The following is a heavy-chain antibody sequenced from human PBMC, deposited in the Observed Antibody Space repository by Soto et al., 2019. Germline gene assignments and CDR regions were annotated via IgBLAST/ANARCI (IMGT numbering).Heavy chain of an antibody. CDR2: IWSDGSNE. CDR3: ARTDFFDS. J-gene: IGHJ4*02. V-gene: IGHV3-33*01. Sequence: QVQLVESGGGVVQPGRSLRLSCAASGFSFSDYGMHWVRRAPGKGLEWVAVIWSDGSNEYYADSVKGRFTISRDNSKSTLYLQMSSLRAEDTAVYYCARTDFFDSWGQGTLVTVSS. CDR1: GFSFSDYG.